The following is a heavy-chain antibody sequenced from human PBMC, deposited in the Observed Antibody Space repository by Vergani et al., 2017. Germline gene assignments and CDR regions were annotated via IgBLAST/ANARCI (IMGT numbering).Heavy chain of an antibody. CDR2: INTNSGGT. D-gene: IGHD6-19*01. V-gene: IGHV1-2*02. J-gene: IGHJ4*02. CDR3: ARPLGYMSSGWYALSFDY. CDR1: GYTFTGYY. Sequence: QVQLVQSGAEVKKPGASVNVSCKASGYTFTGYYMHWVRQAPGQGLEWMGWINTNSGGTNYAQKFQGRVTMTRDESISTAYMELSRLRSDDTAVYYCARPLGYMSSGWYALSFDYWGQGTLVTVSS.